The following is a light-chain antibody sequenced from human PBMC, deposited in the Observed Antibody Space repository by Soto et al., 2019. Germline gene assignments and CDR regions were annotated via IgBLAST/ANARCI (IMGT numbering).Light chain of an antibody. CDR2: EVT. Sequence: QSVLTQPPSASGSPGQSVTISCTGTSSDVGANNYVSWYQQHPGKAPKLMIYEVTKRPSGVPDRFSGSKSGNTASLTVSGLQAEDEADYYCSSYAGANRVFGTGTKLTGL. CDR1: SSDVGANNY. CDR3: SSYAGANRV. V-gene: IGLV2-8*01. J-gene: IGLJ1*01.